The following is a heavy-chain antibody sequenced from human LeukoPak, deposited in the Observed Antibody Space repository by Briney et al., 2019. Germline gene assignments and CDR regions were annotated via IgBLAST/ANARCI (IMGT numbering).Heavy chain of an antibody. CDR1: GFTFSSYA. Sequence: PGGSLRLSCAASGFTFSSYAMHWVRQAPGKGLEWVAVISYDGSNKYYADSVKGRFTISRDNSKNTLYLQMNSLRAEDTAVYYCARGVPMDVWGQGTTVTVSS. CDR3: ARGVPMDV. V-gene: IGHV3-30-3*01. J-gene: IGHJ6*02. CDR2: ISYDGSNK.